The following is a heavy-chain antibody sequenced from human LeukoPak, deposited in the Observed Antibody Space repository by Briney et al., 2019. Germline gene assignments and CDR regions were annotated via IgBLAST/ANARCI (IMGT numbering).Heavy chain of an antibody. V-gene: IGHV3-23*01. D-gene: IGHD6-25*01. CDR2: IWGNGYTT. CDR3: GKDNSEVEAADDY. Sequence: GGFLRLSCTGSGFTFSRYSINWVRQAPGKGPEWVSVIWGNGYTTYYADAVKGRFTISRDNPKNTLFLELNNLGAEDTAVYYCGKDNSEVEAADDYWGQGTLVTVSS. CDR1: GFTFSRYS. J-gene: IGHJ4*02.